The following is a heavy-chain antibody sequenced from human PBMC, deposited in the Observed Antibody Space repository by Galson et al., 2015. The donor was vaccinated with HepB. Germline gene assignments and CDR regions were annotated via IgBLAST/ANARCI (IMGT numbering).Heavy chain of an antibody. D-gene: IGHD1-26*01. J-gene: IGHJ4*02. CDR3: ARGSGSYPFDY. CDR1: GFTFSSYA. Sequence: SLRLSCAASGFTFSSYAMHWVRQAPGKGLEWVAVISYDGSNKYYADSVKGRFTISRDNSKNTLYLQMNSLRAEDTAVYYCARGSGSYPFDYWGQGTLVTVSS. V-gene: IGHV3-30-3*01. CDR2: ISYDGSNK.